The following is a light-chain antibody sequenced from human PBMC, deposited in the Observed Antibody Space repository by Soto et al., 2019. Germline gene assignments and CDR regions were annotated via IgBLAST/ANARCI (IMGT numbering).Light chain of an antibody. CDR2: AAS. CDR1: QSISSY. CDR3: LQNYNYPLT. Sequence: DIQMTQCPSSLSASVEDRFTITCRASQSISSYLNWYQQKPGKAPKLLIYAASSLQSGVPSRFSGSGSGTDFTLTISSLQPEDFATYYCLQNYNYPLTFGGGTKVDIK. J-gene: IGKJ4*01. V-gene: IGKV1-39*01.